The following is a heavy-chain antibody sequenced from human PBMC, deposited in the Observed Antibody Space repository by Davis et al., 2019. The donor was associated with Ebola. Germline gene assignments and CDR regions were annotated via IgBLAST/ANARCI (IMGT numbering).Heavy chain of an antibody. CDR1: GFTFTSFR. V-gene: IGHV3-23*01. CDR2: IRGSGGNT. CDR3: ARVSRGFLAYCGADCYSPGDY. Sequence: PGGSLRLSCTGSGFTFTSFRMNWVRQAPGKGLQWVSAIRGSGGNTYYADSVKGRFTISRDNSKNTLYLQMNSLRADDTAKYYCARVSRGFLAYCGADCYSPGDYWGQGTLVSVSS. J-gene: IGHJ4*02. D-gene: IGHD2-21*02.